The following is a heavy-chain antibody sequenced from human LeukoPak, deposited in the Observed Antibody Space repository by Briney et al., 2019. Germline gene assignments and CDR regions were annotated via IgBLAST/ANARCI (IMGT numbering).Heavy chain of an antibody. V-gene: IGHV1-69*13. CDR2: IIPIFGTA. CDR3: AREGVTMVRTRVLYYYYGMDV. D-gene: IGHD3-10*01. Sequence: ALVKVSCKASGGTFSSYAISWVRQAPGQGLEWMGGIIPIFGTANYAQKFQGRVTITADESTSTAYMELSSLRSEDTAVYYCAREGVTMVRTRVLYYYYGMDVWGQGTTVTVSS. J-gene: IGHJ6*02. CDR1: GGTFSSYA.